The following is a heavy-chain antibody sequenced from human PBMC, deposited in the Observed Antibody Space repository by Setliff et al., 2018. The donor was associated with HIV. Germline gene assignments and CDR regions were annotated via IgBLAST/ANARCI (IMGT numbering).Heavy chain of an antibody. CDR2: IYTSGST. Sequence: SETLSLTCTVSGASISSYYWSWIRQPPGKGLEWIGYIYTSGSTNYNPSLKSRVTISVDTSKNQFSLKLSSVTAADTAVYYCARQGGYDFWSGYYPYYYGMDVWGQGTTVTVSS. CDR3: ARQGGYDFWSGYYPYYYGMDV. D-gene: IGHD3-3*01. CDR1: GASISSYY. V-gene: IGHV4-4*09. J-gene: IGHJ6*02.